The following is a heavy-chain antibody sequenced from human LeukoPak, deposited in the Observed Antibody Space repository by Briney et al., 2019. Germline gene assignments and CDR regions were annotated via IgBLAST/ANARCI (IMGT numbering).Heavy chain of an antibody. CDR1: GFTFSSYG. CDR3: AKDHAYYDFWSGLDY. Sequence: GGSLRLSCAASGFTFSSYGMHWVRQAPGKGLEWVAFIRYDGSNKYYADSVKGRFTISRDNSKNTLYLQMNSLRAEDTAVYYCAKDHAYYDFWSGLDYWGQGTLVTVSS. J-gene: IGHJ4*02. V-gene: IGHV3-30*02. CDR2: IRYDGSNK. D-gene: IGHD3-3*01.